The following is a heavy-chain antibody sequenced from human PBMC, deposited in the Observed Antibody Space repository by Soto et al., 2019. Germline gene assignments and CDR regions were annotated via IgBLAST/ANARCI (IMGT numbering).Heavy chain of an antibody. D-gene: IGHD2-2*01. CDR3: EQKIPDFWAGLAY. CDR2: IYYSGST. J-gene: IGHJ4*02. V-gene: IGHV4-39*01. CDR1: GGSSRSSSYY. Sequence: TSETLSLTCSVAGGSSRSSSYYCGCIRQPPGKGLEWIGSIYYSGSTYYNPSLKSRVTISVDTSKNQFSLKLSSVTAADTAVFYCEQKIPDFWAGLAYRAKGTVVPVSS.